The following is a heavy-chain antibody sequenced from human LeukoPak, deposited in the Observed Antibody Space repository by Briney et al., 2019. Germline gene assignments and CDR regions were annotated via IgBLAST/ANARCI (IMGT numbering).Heavy chain of an antibody. J-gene: IGHJ4*02. CDR1: GFSFGSHP. Sequence: GGSLRLSCAASGFSFGSHPMNWVRQAPGKGLEWVSGITGSGDYTYYIDSVQGRFTISRDNSKNMLFLQMNSLRAEDTAVYYCARGVMAARLYYFDYWGRGILGTVSS. V-gene: IGHV3-23*01. CDR2: ITGSGDYT. CDR3: ARGVMAARLYYFDY. D-gene: IGHD2-21*01.